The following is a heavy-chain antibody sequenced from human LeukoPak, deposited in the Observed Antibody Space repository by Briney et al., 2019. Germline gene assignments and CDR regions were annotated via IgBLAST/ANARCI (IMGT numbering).Heavy chain of an antibody. D-gene: IGHD6-6*01. Sequence: GGSLRLSCAASRFTFNNYTMHWVRQAPGKGLEWVAVISYDGSNKYYGDSVKGRFTISRDNSKNTLYLQMNSLRGEDTAVYYCARETREDRYISSIVPYYMDVWGKGTTVTVSS. CDR1: RFTFNNYT. V-gene: IGHV3-30*04. J-gene: IGHJ6*03. CDR2: ISYDGSNK. CDR3: ARETREDRYISSIVPYYMDV.